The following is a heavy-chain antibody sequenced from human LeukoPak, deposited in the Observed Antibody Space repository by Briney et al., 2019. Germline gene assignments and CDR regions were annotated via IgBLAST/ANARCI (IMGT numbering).Heavy chain of an antibody. CDR2: IYYTGTT. CDR3: ARDNTVTTRSAFDI. Sequence: PSETLSLTCTVSGGSISSSSYYWGWIRQPPGKGLEWIANIYYTGTTYDNPSLKSRVTISVDRSKNLLFLTLKAVTAADTAVYYCARDNTVTTRSAFDIWGQGKMVTVSS. CDR1: GGSISSSSYY. V-gene: IGHV4-39*07. D-gene: IGHD4-17*01. J-gene: IGHJ3*02.